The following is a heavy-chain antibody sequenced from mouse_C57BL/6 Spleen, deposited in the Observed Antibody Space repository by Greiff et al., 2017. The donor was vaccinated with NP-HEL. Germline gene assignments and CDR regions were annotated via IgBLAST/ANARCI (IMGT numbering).Heavy chain of an antibody. J-gene: IGHJ4*01. CDR2: INPGSGGT. V-gene: IGHV1-54*01. CDR3: ARWSLYYCCDPYAMGD. D-gene: IGHD2-2*01. Sequence: VQLQQSGAELVRPGTSVKVSCKASGYAFTNYWIEWVKQRPGQGLEWIGVINPGSGGTNYNEKFKGKATLTADNTSSTAYMQLSSLTSEDSAVYVCARWSLYYCCDPYAMGDWGQGASVTVDS. CDR1: GYAFTNYW.